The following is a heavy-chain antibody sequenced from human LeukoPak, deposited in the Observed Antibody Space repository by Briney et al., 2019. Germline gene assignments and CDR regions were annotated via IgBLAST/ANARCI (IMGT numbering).Heavy chain of an antibody. J-gene: IGHJ4*02. V-gene: IGHV3-23*01. CDR2: ISSGGVST. CDR1: GFTFSSHA. CDR3: AKEPYSGSQLLDY. D-gene: IGHD1-26*01. Sequence: HAGGSLRLSCAASGFTFSSHAMSWVRQAPGKGLEWVSGISSGGVSTYYADSVKGRFSISRDNSKNTLYLQMNSLRAEDTAAYYCAKEPYSGSQLLDYWGQGTLVTVSS.